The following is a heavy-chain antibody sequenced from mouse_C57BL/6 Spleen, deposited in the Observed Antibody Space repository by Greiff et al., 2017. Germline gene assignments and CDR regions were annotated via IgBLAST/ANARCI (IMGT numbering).Heavy chain of an antibody. J-gene: IGHJ2*01. D-gene: IGHD3-3*01. V-gene: IGHV5-9*04. CDR2: ISGGGGNT. CDR3: ARRFLRGTYYFDY. Sequence: EVKLVESGGGLVKPGGSLKLSCAASGFTFSSYTMSWVRQTPETRLEWVATISGGGGNTYYPDSVKGRFTISRDNAKNTLYLQMSSLRSEDTAVYYGARRFLRGTYYFDYWGQGTTLTVSS. CDR1: GFTFSSYT.